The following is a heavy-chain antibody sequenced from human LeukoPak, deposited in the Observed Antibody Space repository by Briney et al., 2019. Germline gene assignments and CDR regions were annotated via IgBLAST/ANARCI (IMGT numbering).Heavy chain of an antibody. CDR3: AKQCGGSDWFDAFDI. V-gene: IGHV3-30*18. D-gene: IGHD6-19*01. Sequence: GGSLRLSCAASGFTFSYYGLHWVRQGPGKGLEWVTVISYDGSNKYYADSVKGRFTISRDNSKNTLYLQMNSLRAEDTAVYYCAKQCGGSDWFDAFDIWGQGTMVTVSS. CDR2: ISYDGSNK. J-gene: IGHJ3*02. CDR1: GFTFSYYG.